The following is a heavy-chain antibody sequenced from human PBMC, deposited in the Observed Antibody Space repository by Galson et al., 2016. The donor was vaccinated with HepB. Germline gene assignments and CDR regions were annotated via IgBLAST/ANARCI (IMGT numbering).Heavy chain of an antibody. D-gene: IGHD3-16*01. Sequence: SLRLSCAASGFSLTNYAMTWVRQAPGKGLEWVSGISSYGRDTYHTDSVKGRFIISRDTSTNTVYLQMNSLRADDTAVYYCARDGGYAVDHLDHWGQGTLVAVSS. CDR3: ARDGGYAVDHLDH. CDR1: GFSLTNYA. J-gene: IGHJ4*02. CDR2: ISSYGRDT. V-gene: IGHV3-23*01.